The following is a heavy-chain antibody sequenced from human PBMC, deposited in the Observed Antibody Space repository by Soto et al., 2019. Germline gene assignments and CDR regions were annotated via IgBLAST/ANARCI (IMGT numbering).Heavy chain of an antibody. V-gene: IGHV3-33*01. CDR1: GFTFSSYG. D-gene: IGHD1-26*01. Sequence: QVQLVESGGGVVQPGRSLRLSCAASGFTFSSYGMHWVRQAPGKGLEWVAVIWYDGSNKYYADSVKGRFTISRENSKNTLYLQMNSLRAEDTAVYYCARDPHPGIGGSSDYWGQGTLVTVSS. J-gene: IGHJ4*02. CDR2: IWYDGSNK. CDR3: ARDPHPGIGGSSDY.